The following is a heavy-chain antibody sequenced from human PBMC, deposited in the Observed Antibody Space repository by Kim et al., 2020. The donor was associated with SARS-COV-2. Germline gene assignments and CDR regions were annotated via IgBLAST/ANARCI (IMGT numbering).Heavy chain of an antibody. Sequence: ASVKVSCKASGYTFTSYGISWVRQAPGQGLEWMGWISAYNGNTNYAQKLQGRVTMTTDTSTSTAYMELRSLRSDDTAVYYCARDDYSIPTTDYYGMDVWGQGTTGTVSS. J-gene: IGHJ6*02. CDR3: ARDDYSIPTTDYYGMDV. CDR1: GYTFTSYG. V-gene: IGHV1-18*01. D-gene: IGHD4-4*01. CDR2: ISAYNGNT.